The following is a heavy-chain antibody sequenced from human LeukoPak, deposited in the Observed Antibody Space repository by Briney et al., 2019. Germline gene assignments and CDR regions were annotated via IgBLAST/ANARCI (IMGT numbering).Heavy chain of an antibody. Sequence: PGGSLRLSCAASGFTFSSYAMSWVRQAPGKGLEWVSAISGSGGSTYYADSVKGRFTISRDNSKNTLYLQMNSLRAEHTAVYYCAKDRNSGYDFLDAFDIWGQGTMVTVSS. CDR2: ISGSGGST. CDR1: GFTFSSYA. V-gene: IGHV3-23*01. CDR3: AKDRNSGYDFLDAFDI. J-gene: IGHJ3*02. D-gene: IGHD5-12*01.